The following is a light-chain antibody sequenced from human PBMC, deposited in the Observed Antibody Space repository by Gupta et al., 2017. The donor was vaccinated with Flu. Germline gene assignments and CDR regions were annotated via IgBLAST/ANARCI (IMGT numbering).Light chain of an antibody. J-gene: IGKJ4*01. Sequence: ETVMTQSPATLSVSPGESATLSCRASQSVRNNYLGWYQQKPGQAPRLLIYGVSTRATGVPARFSGSGSGTEFTLTIISLQSEDFAVYFCQQYSSWPLTFGGGTKVEIK. CDR1: QSVRNN. CDR3: QQYSSWPLT. V-gene: IGKV3-15*01. CDR2: GVS.